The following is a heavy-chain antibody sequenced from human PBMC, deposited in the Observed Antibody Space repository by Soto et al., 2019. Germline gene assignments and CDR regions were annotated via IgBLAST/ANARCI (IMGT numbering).Heavy chain of an antibody. V-gene: IGHV3-72*01. Sequence: PGGSLRLSCVASGFTFSDYYMDWVRQAPGKGLEWVGRSRNKANSYTTEYAASVKGRFSISRDVSKNSLYLQTNSLKTDDTAVYYCARGGPYEPLVYWGQGT. CDR3: ARGGPYEPLVY. CDR2: SRNKANSYTT. J-gene: IGHJ4*02. D-gene: IGHD3-22*01. CDR1: GFTFSDYY.